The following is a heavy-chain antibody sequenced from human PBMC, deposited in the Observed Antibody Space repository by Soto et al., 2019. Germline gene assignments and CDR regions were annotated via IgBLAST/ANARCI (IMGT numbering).Heavy chain of an antibody. J-gene: IGHJ4*02. D-gene: IGHD6-6*01. V-gene: IGHV3-33*01. Sequence: GGSLRLSWGASGCTFGGYGRHWVRQAPGKGLEWVAVIWYDGSNKYYADSVKGRFTISRDNSKNTLYLQMNSLRAEDTAVYYCARDASRIAARPTGLLDYWGQGPLLTVPS. CDR3: ARDASRIAARPTGLLDY. CDR1: GCTFGGYG. CDR2: IWYDGSNK.